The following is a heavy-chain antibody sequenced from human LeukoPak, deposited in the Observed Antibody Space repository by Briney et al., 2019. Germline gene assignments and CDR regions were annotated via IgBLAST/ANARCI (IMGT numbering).Heavy chain of an antibody. J-gene: IGHJ4*02. V-gene: IGHV4-59*01. D-gene: IGHD6-13*01. CDR1: GGSISSYY. Sequence: SETLSLTCTVSGGSISSYYWSWIRQPPGKGLEWIGYIYYSGSTNYNPSLKSRVTISVDTSKNQFSQKVRSVTAADTAVYYCASGSWYLFENWGQGTLVTVSS. CDR2: IYYSGST. CDR3: ASGSWYLFEN.